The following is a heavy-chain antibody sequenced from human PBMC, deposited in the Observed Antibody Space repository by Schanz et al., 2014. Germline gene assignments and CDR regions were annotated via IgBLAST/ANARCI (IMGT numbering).Heavy chain of an antibody. V-gene: IGHV3-30*04. J-gene: IGHJ4*02. D-gene: IGHD2-15*01. CDR1: GFTFNTYA. CDR2: ISYDGSKT. CDR3: ARDKGGLIPFDY. Sequence: QVQLVESGGGVVQPGRSLRLSCAASGFTFNTYAIHWVRQAPGKGLEWVALISYDGSKTSYADSVKGRFTISRDNSKNTVYLQMNSLRTEDTSLYYCARDKGGLIPFDYWGQGTLVAVSS.